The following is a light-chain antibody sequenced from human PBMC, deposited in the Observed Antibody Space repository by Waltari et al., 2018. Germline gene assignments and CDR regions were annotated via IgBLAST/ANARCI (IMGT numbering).Light chain of an antibody. J-gene: IGLJ2*01. CDR3: SSYTTSSTLFVV. CDR2: DVN. Sequence: QSALTQPASVSGSPGQSITISCTGTSSDLCRYDAFSWYQQHPGNAPKTMLYDVNNRPSGVSNRFSASKSGNTASLTISGLQAEDEADYYCSSYTTSSTLFVVFGGGTKLTVL. CDR1: SSDLCRYDA. V-gene: IGLV2-14*03.